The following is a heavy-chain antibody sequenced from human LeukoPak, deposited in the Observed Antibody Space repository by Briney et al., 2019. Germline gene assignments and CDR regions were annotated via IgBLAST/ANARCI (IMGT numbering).Heavy chain of an antibody. J-gene: IGHJ4*02. D-gene: IGHD3-10*01. Sequence: ASVTVSCKVSGYTLTELSMHWVRQAPGKGLEGLGGFDPEDGATVYAQKFQGRVTMTQDTSKDTAYIELSSLKSQDTPENYRAKEGITMVRGVITLFDYWGQGTLVTVSS. CDR1: GYTLTELS. CDR2: FDPEDGAT. V-gene: IGHV1-24*01. CDR3: AKEGITMVRGVITLFDY.